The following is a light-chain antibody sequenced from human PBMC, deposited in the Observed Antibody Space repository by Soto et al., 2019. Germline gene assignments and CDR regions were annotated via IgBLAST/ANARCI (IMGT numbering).Light chain of an antibody. CDR1: QSISSSY. CDR2: AAS. V-gene: IGKV3-20*01. J-gene: IGKJ2*01. Sequence: EIVLTQSPGTLSLSPGEGGTLSCRASQSISSSYLAWYQQKPGQSPRLLIYAASSRATGIPDRFSGSGSVTDFTLPICRLEPEDFAVYYCQLYGGSHMYTFGQGTKLEIK. CDR3: QLYGGSHMYT.